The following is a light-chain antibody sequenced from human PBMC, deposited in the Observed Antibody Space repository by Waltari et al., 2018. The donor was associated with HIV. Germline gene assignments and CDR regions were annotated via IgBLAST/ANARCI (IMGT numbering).Light chain of an antibody. Sequence: SYELTQPPSVSVSPGRTAKITCSGDALPRKYAYWYQQESGQAPKLVIYEDNKRHSEIPERFSGSTSGTVATLTISGAQVEDEADYYCFSPDSSGDHYVFGTGTKLTVL. CDR2: EDN. CDR3: FSPDSSGDHYV. CDR1: ALPRKY. V-gene: IGLV3-10*01. J-gene: IGLJ1*01.